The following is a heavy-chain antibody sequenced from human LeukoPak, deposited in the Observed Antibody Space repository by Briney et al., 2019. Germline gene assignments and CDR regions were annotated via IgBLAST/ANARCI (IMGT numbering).Heavy chain of an antibody. D-gene: IGHD6-19*01. V-gene: IGHV3-7*01. Sequence: PGGSLRLSCAVSGFPFTNYWMSWVRQAPGKGLEWVANIKEDGSVMYYVDSLKGRFTISRDSAQNSLYLQMNSLRVEDTAVCFCARHLWGSYSTGSYLDYWGQGALVTVSS. CDR1: GFPFTNYW. CDR3: ARHLWGSYSTGSYLDY. CDR2: IKEDGSVM. J-gene: IGHJ4*02.